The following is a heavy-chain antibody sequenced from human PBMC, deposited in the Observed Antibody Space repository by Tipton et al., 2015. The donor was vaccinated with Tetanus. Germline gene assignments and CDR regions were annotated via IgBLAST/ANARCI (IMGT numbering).Heavy chain of an antibody. V-gene: IGHV4-39*01. Sequence: TLSLTCTVSGVSISSNSYYWGWIRQPPGKGLEWIGTVFHSGTTYYNPSLRSRATLSVDTSKNQFSLNLRSVTAADTALYYCARHRGKFFFDYWGRGTLVTVSS. CDR3: ARHRGKFFFDY. J-gene: IGHJ4*02. CDR2: VFHSGTT. CDR1: GVSISSNSYY.